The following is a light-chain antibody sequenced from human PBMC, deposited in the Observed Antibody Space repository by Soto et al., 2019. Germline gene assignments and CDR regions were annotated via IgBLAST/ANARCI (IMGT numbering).Light chain of an antibody. Sequence: QSVLTQPPSVSGAPGQRVTISCTGSSSNIGSGYDVHWYQQLPGTAPKLLIYGNTNRPSGVPDRFSGSKSGTSASLAITGCQAEGEADYYCQSYDSSLSDWVFGGGTKLTVL. J-gene: IGLJ3*02. CDR1: SSNIGSGYD. V-gene: IGLV1-40*01. CDR2: GNT. CDR3: QSYDSSLSDWV.